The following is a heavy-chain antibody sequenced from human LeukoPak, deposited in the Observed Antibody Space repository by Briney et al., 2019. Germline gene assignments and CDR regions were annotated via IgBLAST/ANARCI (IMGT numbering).Heavy chain of an antibody. CDR3: ARGYSYGEIDY. D-gene: IGHD5-18*01. V-gene: IGHV1-3*01. CDR1: GCTFTSYA. J-gene: IGHJ4*02. CDR2: INAGNGNT. Sequence: ASVKVSCKASGCTFTSYAMHWVRQAPGQRLEWMGWINAGNGNTKYSQKFQGRVTITRDTSASTAYMELSSLRSEDTAVYYCARGYSYGEIDYWGQGTLVTVSS.